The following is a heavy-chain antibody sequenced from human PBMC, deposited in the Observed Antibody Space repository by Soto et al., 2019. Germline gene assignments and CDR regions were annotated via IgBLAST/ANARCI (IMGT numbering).Heavy chain of an antibody. CDR1: GGSVSDYY. CDR2: IHYRGVI. J-gene: IGHJ1*01. V-gene: IGHV4-59*02. CDR3: VRYPAGEYGH. D-gene: IGHD4-17*01. Sequence: SETLSLTCNVSGGSVSDYYWSWIRQAPGKGLEWIGYIHYRGVINYNPSLKSRVTMSVDPSKNQFSLNLRSVTTADTAVYFCVRYPAGEYGHWGQGAMGTVSS.